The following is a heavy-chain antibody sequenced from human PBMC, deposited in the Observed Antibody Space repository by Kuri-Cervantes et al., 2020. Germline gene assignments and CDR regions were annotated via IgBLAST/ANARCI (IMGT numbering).Heavy chain of an antibody. CDR1: GGSISSSNW. CDR2: MYYSGST. D-gene: IGHD3-3*01. V-gene: IGHV4-4*02. CDR3: ARGTRIFGASYYSMDV. J-gene: IGHJ6*03. Sequence: SETLSLTCAVSGGSISSSNWWSWVRQPPGKGLEWIGYMYYSGSTNYNPSLKSRVTISVDTSKNQFSLKLSSVTAADTAVYFCARGTRIFGASYYSMDVWGKGTTVTVSS.